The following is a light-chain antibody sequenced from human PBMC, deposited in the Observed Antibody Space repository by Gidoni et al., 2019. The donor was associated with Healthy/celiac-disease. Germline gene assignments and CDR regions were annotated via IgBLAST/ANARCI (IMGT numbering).Light chain of an antibody. V-gene: IGKV3-20*01. CDR2: GAS. J-gene: IGKJ1*01. CDR1: QSVSSSY. Sequence: EIVLAQSPGTLSLSPGGRATLSCRASQSVSSSYLAWYQQKPGQAPRLLIYGASSRATGIPDRFSGSGSGTDFTLNISRLEPEDFAVYYCKQYGRSPRTFGQXTKVEIK. CDR3: KQYGRSPRT.